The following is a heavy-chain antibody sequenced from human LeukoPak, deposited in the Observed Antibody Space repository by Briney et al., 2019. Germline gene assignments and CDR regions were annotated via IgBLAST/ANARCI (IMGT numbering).Heavy chain of an antibody. V-gene: IGHV4-34*01. J-gene: IGHJ4*02. CDR2: INHSGST. CDR3: ARGDVWGSYRYYRPIFDY. Sequence: PSETLSLTCAVYGGSFSDYYWSWIRQPPGKGLEWIGEINHSGSTNYNPSLKSRVTISVDTSKNQFSLKLSSVTAADTAVYYCARGDVWGSYRYYRPIFDYWGQGTLVTVSS. CDR1: GGSFSDYY. D-gene: IGHD3-16*02.